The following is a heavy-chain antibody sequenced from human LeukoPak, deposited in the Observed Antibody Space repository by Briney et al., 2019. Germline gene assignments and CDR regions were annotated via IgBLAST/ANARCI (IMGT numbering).Heavy chain of an antibody. J-gene: IGHJ4*02. CDR3: ARERLSYYDSSGYYYVDY. CDR2: ISSNGGST. D-gene: IGHD3-22*01. V-gene: IGHV3-64*01. Sequence: GGSLGLSCAASGFTFSSYAMHWVRQAPGKGLEYVSAISSNGGSTYYANSVKGRFTISRDNSKNTLYLQMGSLRAEDMAVYYCARERLSYYDSSGYYYVDYWGQGTLVTVSS. CDR1: GFTFSSYA.